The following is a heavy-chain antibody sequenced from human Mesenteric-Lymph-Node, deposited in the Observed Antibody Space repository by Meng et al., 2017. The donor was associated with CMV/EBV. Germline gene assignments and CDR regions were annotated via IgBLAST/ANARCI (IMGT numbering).Heavy chain of an antibody. CDR1: GFTFSSYV. V-gene: IGHV3-30*04. D-gene: IGHD6-6*01. CDR2: ISYDGSNT. CDR3: ARAGWRIAARP. Sequence: GESLKISCAASGFTFSSYVMHWVRQAPGKGLEWVAVISYDGSNTYYADSVKGRFTISRDNSKNTLYLQMNNLRAEDTAVYYCARAGWRIAARPWGQGTLVTVSS. J-gene: IGHJ5*02.